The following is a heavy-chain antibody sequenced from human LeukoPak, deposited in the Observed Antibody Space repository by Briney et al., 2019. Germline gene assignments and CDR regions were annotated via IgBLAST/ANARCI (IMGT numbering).Heavy chain of an antibody. Sequence: GGSLRLSCAASGFTFSDYYMSWIRQAPGKGLEWVSYISSSSSYTNYADSVKGRFTISRDNAKNSLYLQMNSLRAEDTAVYYCARVGQGILTGYASDYWGRGTLVTVSS. V-gene: IGHV3-11*06. CDR2: ISSSSSYT. CDR1: GFTFSDYY. D-gene: IGHD3-9*01. J-gene: IGHJ4*02. CDR3: ARVGQGILTGYASDY.